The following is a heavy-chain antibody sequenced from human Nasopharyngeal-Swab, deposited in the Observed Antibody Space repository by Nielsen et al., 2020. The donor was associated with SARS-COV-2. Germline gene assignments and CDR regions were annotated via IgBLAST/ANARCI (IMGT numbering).Heavy chain of an antibody. D-gene: IGHD5-18*01. V-gene: IGHV3-48*04. CDR2: ISSSASTI. CDR3: ARARGIQLWDGPVVDY. CDR1: GFTFSSYS. J-gene: IGHJ4*02. Sequence: GESLKISCAASGFTFSSYSMNWVRQAPGMGLEWVSYISSSASTIYYADSVKGRFTISRDNAKNSLYLQMNSLRAEDTAVYYCARARGIQLWDGPVVDYWGQGTLVTVSS.